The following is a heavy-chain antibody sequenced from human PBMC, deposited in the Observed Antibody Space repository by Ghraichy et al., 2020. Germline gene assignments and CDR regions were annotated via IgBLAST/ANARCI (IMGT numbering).Heavy chain of an antibody. CDR3: ARDASGSYPNWFDP. Sequence: ASVKVSCKASGYTFTSYAMNWVRQAPGQGLEWMGWINTNTGNPTYAQGFTGRFVFSLDTSVSTAYLQISSLKAEDTAVYYCARDASGSYPNWFDPWGQGTLVTVSS. J-gene: IGHJ5*02. CDR1: GYTFTSYA. V-gene: IGHV7-4-1*02. D-gene: IGHD1-26*01. CDR2: INTNTGNP.